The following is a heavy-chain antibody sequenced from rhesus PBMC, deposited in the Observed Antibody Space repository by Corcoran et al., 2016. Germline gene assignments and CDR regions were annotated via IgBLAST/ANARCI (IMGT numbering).Heavy chain of an antibody. CDR2: IYWDDDK. CDR1: GFSLSTSVMG. J-gene: IGHJ4*01. CDR3: ARGAGIAAADY. Sequence: QVTLTESGPALVTPTPTLTLPCPFSGFSLSTSVMGVVWIRPPPGKALEWLASIYWDDDKYYSTSLKSRLTISKDTYKNQVVLTMTNMDPVDTATYYCARGAGIAAADYWGQGVLVTVSS. D-gene: IGHD6-31*01. V-gene: IGHV2S1*01.